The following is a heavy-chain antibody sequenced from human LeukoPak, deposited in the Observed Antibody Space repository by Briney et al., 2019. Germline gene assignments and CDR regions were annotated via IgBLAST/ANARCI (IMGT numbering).Heavy chain of an antibody. Sequence: VASVKVSCKASGYTFTSYGISWVRQAPGQGLEWMGWISAYNGNTNYAQKLQGRVTMTTDTSTSTAYMELRSLRSDDTAVYYCARGCSSTSCNYMDVWGKGTTVTVSS. CDR2: ISAYNGNT. CDR3: ARGCSSTSCNYMDV. V-gene: IGHV1-18*01. D-gene: IGHD2-2*01. J-gene: IGHJ6*03. CDR1: GYTFTSYG.